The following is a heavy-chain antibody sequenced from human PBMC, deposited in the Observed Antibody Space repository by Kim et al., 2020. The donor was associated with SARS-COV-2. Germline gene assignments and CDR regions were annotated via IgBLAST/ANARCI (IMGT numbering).Heavy chain of an antibody. J-gene: IGHJ5*02. V-gene: IGHV1-3*01. CDR3: ARDTGHDNWFDP. Sequence: ASVKVSCKASGYTFTSYAMHWVRQAPGQRLEWMGWINAGNGNTKYSQKFQGRVTITRDTSASTAYMELSSLRSEDTAVYYCARDTGHDNWFDPWGQGTLVTVSS. CDR1: GYTFTSYA. CDR2: INAGNGNT.